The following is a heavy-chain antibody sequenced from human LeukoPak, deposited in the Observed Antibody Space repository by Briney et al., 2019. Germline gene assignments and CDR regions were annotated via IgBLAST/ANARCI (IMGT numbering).Heavy chain of an antibody. D-gene: IGHD3-10*01. CDR3: ARGFTMVRGAYTAFGY. CDR2: IDSDDSST. J-gene: IGHJ4*02. Sequence: SGGSLRLSCAASGLTFSNYWMHWVRQAPGKGLVWVSRIDSDDSSTSYADSVKGRFTIFRDNAKNTLYLQMNSLRAEDTAVYYCARGFTMVRGAYTAFGYWGQGTLVTVSS. CDR1: GLTFSNYW. V-gene: IGHV3-74*01.